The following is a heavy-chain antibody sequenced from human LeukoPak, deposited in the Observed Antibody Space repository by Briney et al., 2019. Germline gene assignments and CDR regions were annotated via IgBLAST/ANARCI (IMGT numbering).Heavy chain of an antibody. CDR1: GGSISGYY. V-gene: IGHV4-59*01. CDR2: IYCSGST. J-gene: IGHJ4*02. D-gene: IGHD6-13*01. Sequence: PSETLSLTCTVSGGSISGYYWSWIRQPPGKGLEWIGYIYCSGSTNYNPSLKSRVTISVDTSKNQFSLKLSSVTAADTAVYYCARGPKQQLVRRPIFFDYWGQGTLVTVSS. CDR3: ARGPKQQLVRRPIFFDY.